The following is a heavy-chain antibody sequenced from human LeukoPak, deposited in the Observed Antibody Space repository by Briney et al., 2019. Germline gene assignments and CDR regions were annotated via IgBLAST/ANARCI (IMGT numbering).Heavy chain of an antibody. CDR3: ARDGLVGARTFDY. V-gene: IGHV3-11*01. CDR1: GFTFSDYY. D-gene: IGHD1-26*01. CDR2: ISSSGSTI. J-gene: IGHJ4*02. Sequence: GGSLRLSCAASGFTFSDYYMSWIRQAPGKGLEWVSYISSSGSTIHYADSVKGRFTISRDNAKNSLYLQMNSLGAEDTAVYYCARDGLVGARTFDYWGQGTLVTVSS.